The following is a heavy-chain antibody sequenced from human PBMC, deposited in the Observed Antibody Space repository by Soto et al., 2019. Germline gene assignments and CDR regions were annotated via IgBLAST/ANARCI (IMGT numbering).Heavy chain of an antibody. CDR3: ARTTFYDIFTAYYSLFDY. CDR1: GVSISSGGYY. D-gene: IGHD3-9*01. J-gene: IGHJ4*02. V-gene: IGHV4-31*03. Sequence: QVQLQESGPELVKPSQTLTLTCTVSGVSISSGGYYWSWIRQHPGKGLEGIGHISDSGNTYYNPSLNSRLTISVDTSKNHFSLNLSAVTAADTAVYYCARTTFYDIFTAYYSLFDYWGQGTLVTVSS. CDR2: ISDSGNT.